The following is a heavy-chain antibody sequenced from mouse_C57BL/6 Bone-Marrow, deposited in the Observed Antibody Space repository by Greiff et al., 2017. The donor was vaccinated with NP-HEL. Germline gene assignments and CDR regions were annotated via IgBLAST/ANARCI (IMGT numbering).Heavy chain of an antibody. Sequence: DVQLQESGTVLARPGASVKMSCKTSGYTFTSYWMHWVKQRPGQGLEWIGAIYPGNSDTSYNQKFKGKAKLTAVTSASTAYMELSSLTNEDSAVYYCTKSSYAMDYWGQGTSVTVSS. J-gene: IGHJ4*01. CDR3: TKSSYAMDY. CDR1: GYTFTSYW. V-gene: IGHV1-5*01. CDR2: IYPGNSDT.